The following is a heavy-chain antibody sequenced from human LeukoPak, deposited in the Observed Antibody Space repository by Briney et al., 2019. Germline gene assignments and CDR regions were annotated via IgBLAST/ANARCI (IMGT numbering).Heavy chain of an antibody. CDR2: INPSGGST. Sequence: ASVKVSCKASGYTFTSYYMHWVRQAPGQGLEWMGIINPSGGSTSYAQKFQGSVTMTRDTSTSTVYMELSSLRSEDTAVYYCARDKGYDSSGYYYYFDYWGQGTLVTVSS. CDR1: GYTFTSYY. D-gene: IGHD3-22*01. CDR3: ARDKGYDSSGYYYYFDY. J-gene: IGHJ4*02. V-gene: IGHV1-46*01.